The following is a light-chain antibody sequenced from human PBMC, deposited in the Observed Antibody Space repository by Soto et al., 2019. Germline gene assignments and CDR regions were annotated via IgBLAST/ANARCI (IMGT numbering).Light chain of an antibody. V-gene: IGKV3-20*01. J-gene: IGKJ1*01. CDR2: GAS. Sequence: EIVLTHSPGTLSFSPLEIATLSFRASQSVSSSYLAWYQQKPGQAPRLLIYGASSRATGIPDRFSGSGSGTDFTLTISRLEPEDFAVYFCQQYGSSPLWKFGQGTKVDIK. CDR1: QSVSSSY. CDR3: QQYGSSPLWK.